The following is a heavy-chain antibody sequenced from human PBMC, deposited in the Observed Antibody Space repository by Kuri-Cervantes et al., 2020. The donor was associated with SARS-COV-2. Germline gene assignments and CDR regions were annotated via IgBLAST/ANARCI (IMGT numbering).Heavy chain of an antibody. CDR3: ARSLTTTYSF. CDR2: IKSKTDGGTT. J-gene: IGHJ1*01. D-gene: IGHD4-11*01. V-gene: IGHV3-15*01. Sequence: GESLKISCAASGFTFSNAWMSWVRQAPGKGLEWVGRIKSKTDGGTTDYAAPVKGRFTISRDDSKNSLSLQMDSLTTEDTAVYYCARSLTTTYSFWGQGTLVTVSS. CDR1: GFTFSNAW.